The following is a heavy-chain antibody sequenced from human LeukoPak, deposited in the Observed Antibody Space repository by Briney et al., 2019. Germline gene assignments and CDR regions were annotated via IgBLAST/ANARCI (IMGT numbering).Heavy chain of an antibody. CDR2: IGGSGGAT. V-gene: IGHV3-23*01. D-gene: IGHD2-15*01. CDR3: AKRSCSGGSCNFDY. CDR1: GFTFSNYA. J-gene: IGHJ4*02. Sequence: SGGSLRLSCAASGFTFSNYAMSWVRQAPGKGLEWVSAIGGSGGATNYADSVKGRFSISRDNSKNTLYLQMNSLRAEDTAVYYCAKRSCSGGSCNFDYWGQGTLVTVSS.